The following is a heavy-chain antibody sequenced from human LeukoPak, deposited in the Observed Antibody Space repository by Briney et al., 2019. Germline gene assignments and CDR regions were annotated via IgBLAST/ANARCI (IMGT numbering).Heavy chain of an antibody. V-gene: IGHV1-18*01. J-gene: IGHJ3*02. CDR3: ARDTGIAAAGTDAFDI. Sequence: ASVKVSCKASGYTFTSYGISWVRQAPGQGLEWMGWISAYNGNTNYAQKLQGRVTMTTDTSTSTAYMGLRSLRSDDTAVYYCARDTGIAAAGTDAFDIWGQGTMVTVSS. CDR1: GYTFTSYG. CDR2: ISAYNGNT. D-gene: IGHD6-13*01.